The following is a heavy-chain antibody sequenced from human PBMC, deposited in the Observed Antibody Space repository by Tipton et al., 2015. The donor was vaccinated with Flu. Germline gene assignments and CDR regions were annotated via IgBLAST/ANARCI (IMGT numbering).Heavy chain of an antibody. J-gene: IGHJ4*02. CDR3: ARDPSLGMPDYFDS. D-gene: IGHD2-2*01. V-gene: IGHV4-61*08. CDR2: IYNSEYT. Sequence: TLSLTCTVSGASISTSVYYWNWIRQPPGRGLEWIGYIYNSEYTKYNPSLKSRVTISVDTSKKQFSLQLRSVTAADTAVYYCARDPSLGMPDYFDSWGRGTLVTASS. CDR1: GASISTSVYY.